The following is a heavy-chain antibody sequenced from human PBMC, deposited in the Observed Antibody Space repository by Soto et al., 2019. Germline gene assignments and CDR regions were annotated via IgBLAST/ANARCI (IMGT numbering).Heavy chain of an antibody. CDR1: GFSISSYW. J-gene: IGHJ4*02. Sequence: GGSLRLSGAVSGFSISSYWMSWGRQCPGKGMEWVGSIKEDGREIDYVESVRGRFTISTDSAENSLHLIMNSLSAEDTGVSLCERDVGFDYVNWGQGTMVTVSS. D-gene: IGHD3-16*01. CDR2: IKEDGREI. CDR3: ERDVGFDYVN. V-gene: IGHV3-7*01.